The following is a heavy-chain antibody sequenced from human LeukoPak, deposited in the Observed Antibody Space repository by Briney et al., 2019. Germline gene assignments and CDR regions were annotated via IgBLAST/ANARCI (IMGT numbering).Heavy chain of an antibody. V-gene: IGHV3-74*01. D-gene: IGHD4-23*01. J-gene: IGHJ4*02. Sequence: GGSLRLSCVACGFTFTNYWMHWMRQAPGKGLVGVARRNSDASSTSYADSVKGRFSISRDNAKKTLYLQMNSLRAEDTAVYYCARGPDYGGPLRGQGTLVTVSP. CDR2: RNSDASST. CDR1: GFTFTNYW. CDR3: ARGPDYGGPL.